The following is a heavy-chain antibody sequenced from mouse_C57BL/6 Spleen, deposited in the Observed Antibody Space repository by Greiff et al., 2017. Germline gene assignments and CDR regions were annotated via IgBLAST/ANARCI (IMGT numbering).Heavy chain of an antibody. D-gene: IGHD1-1*01. CDR1: GYTFTSYW. J-gene: IGHJ4*01. CDR3: ARSEFITTAHYYAMDY. V-gene: IGHV1-72*01. Sequence: VKLQQPGAELVKPGASVKLSCKASGYTFTSYWMHWVKQRPGRGLEWIGRIDPNSGGTKYNEKFKSKATLTVDKPSSTAYMQLSSLTSEDSAVYYCARSEFITTAHYYAMDYWGQGTSVTVSS. CDR2: IDPNSGGT.